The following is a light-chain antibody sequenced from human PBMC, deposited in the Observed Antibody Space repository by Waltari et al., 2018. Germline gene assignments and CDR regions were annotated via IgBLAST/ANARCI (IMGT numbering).Light chain of an antibody. J-gene: IGKJ1*01. CDR3: QQYDNLSWT. CDR1: QDSSNY. V-gene: IGKV1-33*01. Sequence: DIQMTQSPSSLSASVGDRVTITCQASQDSSNYLNWYQQKTGKAPKLLIYDASNFETGVPSRFSGSGSGTDFTFTISSLQPEDIATYYCQQYDNLSWTFGQGTKVEIK. CDR2: DAS.